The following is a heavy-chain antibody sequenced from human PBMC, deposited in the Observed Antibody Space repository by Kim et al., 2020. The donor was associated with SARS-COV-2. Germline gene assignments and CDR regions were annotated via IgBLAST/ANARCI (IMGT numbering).Heavy chain of an antibody. CDR3: AKDVLGADYSYYGLDV. Sequence: GGSLRLSCAASVFTFSSYAMTWVRQAPGKGLEWVSTISSRGDSTYYADSVKGRFTISRDNSKNTLYLQTNSLRVEDTAVYYCAKDVLGADYSYYGLDVWGQRPTVTVSS. CDR2: ISSRGDST. V-gene: IGHV3-23*01. J-gene: IGHJ6*02. CDR1: VFTFSSYA.